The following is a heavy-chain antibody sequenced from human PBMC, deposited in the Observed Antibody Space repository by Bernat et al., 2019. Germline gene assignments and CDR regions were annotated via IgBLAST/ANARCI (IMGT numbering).Heavy chain of an antibody. CDR3: ARVPSPYYYDSSGYAKRYYYYSMDV. D-gene: IGHD3-22*01. CDR2: IWYDGSNK. V-gene: IGHV3-33*01. CDR1: GFTFSSYG. Sequence: QVQLVESGGGVVQPGRSLRLSCAASGFTFSSYGMHWVRQAPGKGLEWVAVIWYDGSNKYYADSVKGRFTISRDNSKNTLYLQMNSLRAEDTVVYYCARVPSPYYYDSSGYAKRYYYYSMDVWGQGTTVTVSS. J-gene: IGHJ6*02.